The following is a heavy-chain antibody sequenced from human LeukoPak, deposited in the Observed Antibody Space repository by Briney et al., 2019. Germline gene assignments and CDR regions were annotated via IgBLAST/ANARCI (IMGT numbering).Heavy chain of an antibody. V-gene: IGHV3-33*06. Sequence: GGSLRLSCAASGFTFSSYGMHWVRQAPGKGLEWVAVIWYDGSNKFYADSVKGRFTISRDNSKNTLYLQMNSLSAEDTAVYYCAKMNVLTGYYTPNFDFWGQGTLVTVSS. CDR1: GFTFSSYG. CDR3: AKMNVLTGYYTPNFDF. CDR2: IWYDGSNK. J-gene: IGHJ4*02. D-gene: IGHD3-9*01.